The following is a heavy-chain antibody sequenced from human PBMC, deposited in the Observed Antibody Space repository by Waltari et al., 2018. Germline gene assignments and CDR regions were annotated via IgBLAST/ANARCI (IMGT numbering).Heavy chain of an antibody. V-gene: IGHV3-23*01. CDR1: GSTVSPFA. J-gene: IGHJ3*02. CDR3: AKDRKGGNPNDAFDI. Sequence: EVQLLESGGDLVQPGGSLRLSCTVSGSTVSPFAMHRVRPDPGKGPEWVSAITGSGGTTYYADSVKGRFTISRDNSKNTVYLQMNNLRAEDTAVYYCAKDRKGGNPNDAFDIWGQGTMVTVSS. CDR2: ITGSGGTT. D-gene: IGHD2-15*01.